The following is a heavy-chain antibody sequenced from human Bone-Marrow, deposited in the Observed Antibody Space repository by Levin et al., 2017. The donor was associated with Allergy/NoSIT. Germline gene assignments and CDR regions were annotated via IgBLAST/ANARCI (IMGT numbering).Heavy chain of an antibody. CDR3: ARAAGDYLWGSYRYYFDY. Sequence: SETLSLICTVSGGSFSSYYWSWIRQSPGKGLEWLGYIHYRGSTNYNPSLKSRVTISLDTSKNQISLRLTSVTAADTAVYYCARAAGDYLWGSYRYYFDYWGQGSLVTVTS. CDR1: GGSFSSYY. V-gene: IGHV4-59*01. J-gene: IGHJ4*02. CDR2: IHYRGST. D-gene: IGHD3-16*02.